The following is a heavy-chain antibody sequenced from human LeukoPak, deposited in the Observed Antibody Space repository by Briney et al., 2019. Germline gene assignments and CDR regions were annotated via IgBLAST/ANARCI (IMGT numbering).Heavy chain of an antibody. Sequence: PSETLSLTCTVSGGSISSSSYYWGWIRQPPGKGLEWIGSIYYSGSIYYNPSLKSRVTISVDTSKNQFSLKLSSVTAADTAVYYCARQGEQLLDYFDYWGQGTLVTVSS. CDR3: ARQGEQLLDYFDY. D-gene: IGHD6-19*01. J-gene: IGHJ4*02. CDR1: GGSISSSSYY. CDR2: IYYSGSI. V-gene: IGHV4-39*01.